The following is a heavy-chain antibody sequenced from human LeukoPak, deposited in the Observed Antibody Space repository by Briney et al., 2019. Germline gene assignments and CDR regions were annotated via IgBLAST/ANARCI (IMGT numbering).Heavy chain of an antibody. D-gene: IGHD1-26*01. V-gene: IGHV3-64*01. CDR2: ISSNGGST. J-gene: IGHJ4*02. CDR1: GFTFSSYA. CDR3: ARGPSVGATIRSYLDY. Sequence: GGSLRLSCAASGFTFSSYAMHWVRQAPGKGLEYVSAISSNGGSTYYANSVKGRFTISRDNSKNTLYLQMGSLRAEDMAVYYRARGPSVGATIRSYLDYWGQGTLVTVSS.